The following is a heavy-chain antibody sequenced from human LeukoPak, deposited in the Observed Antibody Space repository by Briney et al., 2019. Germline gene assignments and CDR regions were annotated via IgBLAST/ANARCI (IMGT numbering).Heavy chain of an antibody. CDR3: AKDEFDYASTYYMDV. V-gene: IGHV3-53*05. CDR2: IYSGGST. Sequence: TGGSLRLSCAASGFTVSSNYMSWVRQAPGKGLEWVSVIYSGGSTYYADSVKGRFTISRDISKNTLYLLMNSLRVEDAAVDYWAKDEFDYASTYYMDVWGKGTTVTISS. CDR1: GFTVSSNY. D-gene: IGHD3-10*01. J-gene: IGHJ6*03.